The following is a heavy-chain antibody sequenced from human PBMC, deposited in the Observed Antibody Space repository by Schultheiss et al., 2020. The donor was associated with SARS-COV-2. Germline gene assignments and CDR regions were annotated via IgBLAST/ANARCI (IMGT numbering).Heavy chain of an antibody. J-gene: IGHJ4*02. CDR2: IYHSGST. CDR3: ARTGGYSYGSGY. D-gene: IGHD5-18*01. Sequence: SETLSLTCAVSGGSISSSNWWSWVRQPPGKGLEWIGEIYHSGSTNYNPSLKSRVTISVDTSKNQFSLKLSSVTAADTAVYYCARTGGYSYGSGYWGQGTLVTVSS. CDR1: GGSISSSNW. V-gene: IGHV4-4*02.